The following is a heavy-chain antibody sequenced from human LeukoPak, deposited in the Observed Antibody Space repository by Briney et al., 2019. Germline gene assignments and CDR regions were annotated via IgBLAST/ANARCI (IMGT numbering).Heavy chain of an antibody. Sequence: GASVKVSCKASGYTFTSYDINWVRQATGQGLEWMGWMNPNSGNTGYAQKFQGRVTMTRNTSISTAYMELSSLRSEDTAVYYCARGVVAATGYYYYMDVWGKGTTVTVSS. CDR1: GYTFTSYD. D-gene: IGHD2-15*01. V-gene: IGHV1-8*01. CDR3: ARGVVAATGYYYYMDV. J-gene: IGHJ6*03. CDR2: MNPNSGNT.